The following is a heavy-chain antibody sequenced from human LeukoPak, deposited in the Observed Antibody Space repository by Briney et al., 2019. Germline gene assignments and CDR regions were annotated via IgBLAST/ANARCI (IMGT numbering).Heavy chain of an antibody. CDR3: AREVREGYSYGSYYFDY. J-gene: IGHJ4*02. D-gene: IGHD5-18*01. Sequence: GASVKVSCKASGYTFTSYDINWVRQATGQGLEWMGWMNPNSGNTGYAQKFQGRVTMTRNTSISTAYMELSSLRSEDTAVYYCAREVREGYSYGSYYFDYWGQGTLVTVSS. V-gene: IGHV1-8*01. CDR1: GYTFTSYD. CDR2: MNPNSGNT.